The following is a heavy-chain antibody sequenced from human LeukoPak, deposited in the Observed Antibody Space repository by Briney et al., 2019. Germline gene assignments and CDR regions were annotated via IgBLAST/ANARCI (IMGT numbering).Heavy chain of an antibody. Sequence: ASVTVSFKASGYTLIAYYIHWVRQAPGQGLEWMGWLNPNSGATVHAQKFQGRVTMTRDTSINTAYMELTSLRSDDTAVYYCARGDGVVVIAYYWGQGTLVTVSS. CDR1: GYTLIAYY. V-gene: IGHV1-2*02. D-gene: IGHD2-21*01. J-gene: IGHJ4*02. CDR3: ARGDGVVVIAYY. CDR2: LNPNSGAT.